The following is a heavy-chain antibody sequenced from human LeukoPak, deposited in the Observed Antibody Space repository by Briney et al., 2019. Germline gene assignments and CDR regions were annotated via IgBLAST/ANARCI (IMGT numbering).Heavy chain of an antibody. CDR3: ARGRAVDDELSQLFDY. J-gene: IGHJ4*02. CDR1: GYTFTGYY. CDR2: INPNSGGT. D-gene: IGHD5-12*01. Sequence: ASVKVSCKASGYTFTGYYMHWVRQAPGQGLEWMGWINPNSGGTKYAQKFQGRVTMTRDKSISTAYMDLSGLTSDDTAAYYCARGRAVDDELSQLFDYWGQGTLVTVSS. V-gene: IGHV1-2*02.